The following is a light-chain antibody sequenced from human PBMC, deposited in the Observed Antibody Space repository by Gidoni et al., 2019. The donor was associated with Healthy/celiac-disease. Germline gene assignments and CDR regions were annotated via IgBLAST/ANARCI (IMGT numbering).Light chain of an antibody. CDR2: LNSDGSH. V-gene: IGLV4-69*01. J-gene: IGLJ1*01. Sequence: QLLLTQSPSASAALGASVKLTCTLSSGHSSYAIAWHQQQPEKGPRYLMKLNSDGSHSKGDGLPDRFSGSSSGAARYLTISSLQSEDEADYYCQTWGTGIHVFGTGTKVTVL. CDR3: QTWGTGIHV. CDR1: SGHSSYA.